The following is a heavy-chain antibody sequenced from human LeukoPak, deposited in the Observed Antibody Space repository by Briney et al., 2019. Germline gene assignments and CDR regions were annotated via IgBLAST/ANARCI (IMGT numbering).Heavy chain of an antibody. J-gene: IGHJ6*03. CDR2: ISSSGSTI. D-gene: IGHD2-15*01. V-gene: IGHV3-11*04. CDR1: GFTFSDYY. Sequence: PGGSLRLSCAASGFTFSDYYMSWIRQAPGKGLEWVSYISSSGSTIYYADSVKGRFTISRDNAKNSLYLQMNSLRAEDTAVYYCARESCSGGSCLGDFYYYYYYMDVWGKGTTVTVSS. CDR3: ARESCSGGSCLGDFYYYYYYMDV.